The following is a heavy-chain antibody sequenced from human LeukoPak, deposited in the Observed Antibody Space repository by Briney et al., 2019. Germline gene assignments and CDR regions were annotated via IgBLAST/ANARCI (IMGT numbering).Heavy chain of an antibody. D-gene: IGHD6-6*01. CDR2: INPNSGGT. V-gene: IGHV1-2*02. J-gene: IGHJ4*02. CDR1: GYTFTVYY. Sequence: ASVTVSCKASGYTFTVYYMHWVRQAPGQGREGMGWINPNSGGTNYAQKFQGRVTMTRDTSISTAYMELSRLRSDDTAVYYCARSLYSSSIYFDYWGQGTLVTVSS. CDR3: ARSLYSSSIYFDY.